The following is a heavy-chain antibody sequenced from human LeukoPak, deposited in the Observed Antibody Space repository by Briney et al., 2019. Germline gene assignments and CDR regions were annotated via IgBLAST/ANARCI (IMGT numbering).Heavy chain of an antibody. D-gene: IGHD3-10*01. CDR2: MSFDGNHK. V-gene: IGHV3-30*03. Sequence: GGSLRLSCAASGFGFGSYNMYWVRQAPGKGLEWVTLMSFDGNHKKYADSVKGRFTVSRDNSRNTLFLQMNSLRPEDTAVYYCARVYGSEIDYWGQGTLVTVSS. CDR3: ARVYGSEIDY. CDR1: GFGFGSYN. J-gene: IGHJ4*02.